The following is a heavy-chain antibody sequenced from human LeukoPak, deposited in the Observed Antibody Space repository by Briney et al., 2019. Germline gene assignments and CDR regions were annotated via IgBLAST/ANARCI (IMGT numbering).Heavy chain of an antibody. CDR2: ISAYNGNT. D-gene: IGHD2-2*01. Sequence: ASVKVSCKASGYTFTSYGISWVRHAPGQGLEWMGWISAYNGNTNYAQKLQGRVTITTDTSTSTAYMELRSLRSDDTAVYYCARVGIYCSSTSCYASDFDYWGQGTLVTVSS. V-gene: IGHV1-18*01. CDR1: GYTFTSYG. CDR3: ARVGIYCSSTSCYASDFDY. J-gene: IGHJ4*02.